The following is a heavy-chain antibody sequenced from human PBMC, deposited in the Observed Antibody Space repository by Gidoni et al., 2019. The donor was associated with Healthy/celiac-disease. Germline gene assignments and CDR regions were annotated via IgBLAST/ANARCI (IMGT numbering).Heavy chain of an antibody. CDR1: GGSFSGSY. D-gene: IGHD3-3*01. V-gene: IGHV4-34*01. Sequence: QVQLQQWGAGLLKPSETLSLTCAVYGGSFSGSYWSWIRQPPGKGLEWIGEINHSGSTNYNPSLKSRVTISVDTSKNQFSLKLSSVTAADTAVYYCARGRGYDFWSGYYHKKNWFDPWGQGTLVTVSS. CDR3: ARGRGYDFWSGYYHKKNWFDP. CDR2: INHSGST. J-gene: IGHJ5*02.